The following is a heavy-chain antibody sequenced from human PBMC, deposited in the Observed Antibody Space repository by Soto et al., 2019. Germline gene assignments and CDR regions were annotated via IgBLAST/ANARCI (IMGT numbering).Heavy chain of an antibody. J-gene: IGHJ5*02. V-gene: IGHV3-23*01. CDR3: AKRPLATVFGEPGNRFDP. CDR2: ISGSGGST. D-gene: IGHD3-3*01. Sequence: GGSLVLYWSTSGFTFSTYAKTWVRQAPGKGLEWVSGISGSGGSTYYADSVKGRFTISRDNSKNTLYLQMNSLRAEDTAVYYCAKRPLATVFGEPGNRFDPCGQGTLFTVSS. CDR1: GFTFSTYA.